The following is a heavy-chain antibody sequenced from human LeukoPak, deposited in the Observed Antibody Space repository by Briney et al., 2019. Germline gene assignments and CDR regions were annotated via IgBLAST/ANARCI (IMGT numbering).Heavy chain of an antibody. V-gene: IGHV3-30*04. J-gene: IGHJ3*02. CDR1: GFTFSSYA. D-gene: IGHD2-2*01. Sequence: GGSLRLSCEASGFTFSSYAMHWVRQAPGKGLEWVAVISYDGSNKYYADSVKGRFTISRDNSKNTPYLQMNSLRAEDTAVYYCAREICSSTSCLAFDIWGQGTMVTVSS. CDR3: AREICSSTSCLAFDI. CDR2: ISYDGSNK.